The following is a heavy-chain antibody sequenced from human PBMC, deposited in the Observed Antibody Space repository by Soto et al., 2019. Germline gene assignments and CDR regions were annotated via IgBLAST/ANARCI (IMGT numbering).Heavy chain of an antibody. Sequence: QVQLVQSGDEVRKPGSSVKVSCKASGYIFVNYGIAWVRQAPGQGLEWMGWISPYSGNTHYASKVQGRLTMTTDTSTSTAYMDLGSLTSDXTAVXXXXXXXXXXXXXXXDVXGQGTTVTVSS. V-gene: IGHV1-18*01. CDR1: GYIFVNYG. CDR3: XXXXXXXXXXXXDV. J-gene: IGHJ6*02. CDR2: ISPYSGNT.